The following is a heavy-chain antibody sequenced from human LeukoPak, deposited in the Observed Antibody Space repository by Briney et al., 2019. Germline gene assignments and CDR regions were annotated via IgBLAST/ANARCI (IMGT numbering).Heavy chain of an antibody. D-gene: IGHD3-22*01. Sequence: SETLSLTCTVSGGSISSSSYYWGWIRQPPGKGLEWIGSIYYSGSTYYNPSLTSRVAISVATSKTQFSLQLSSVTAADTAVYYCARVFRRLGRSLYYYDSSGYSSAFAYWGQGTLVTVSS. CDR3: ARVFRRLGRSLYYYDSSGYSSAFAY. CDR2: IYYSGST. V-gene: IGHV4-39*07. J-gene: IGHJ4*02. CDR1: GGSISSSSYY.